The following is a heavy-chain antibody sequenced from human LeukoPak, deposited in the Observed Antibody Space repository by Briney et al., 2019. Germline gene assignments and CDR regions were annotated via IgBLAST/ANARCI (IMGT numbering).Heavy chain of an antibody. CDR1: GYTFTGYY. CDR2: INPNSGGT. D-gene: IGHD6-19*01. Sequence: APVKVSCKASGYTFTGYYMHWVRQAPGQGLEWMGWINPNSGGTYYAQKFQGRVTMTSDTSISTAYMELSRLRSEDTAVYYCARRAVADYYYYNMDVWGKGTTVTVSS. J-gene: IGHJ6*03. CDR3: ARRAVADYYYYNMDV. V-gene: IGHV1-2*02.